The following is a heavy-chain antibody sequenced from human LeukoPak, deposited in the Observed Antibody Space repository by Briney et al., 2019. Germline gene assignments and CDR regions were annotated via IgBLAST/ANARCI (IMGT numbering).Heavy chain of an antibody. CDR3: ARDLNYGDYNWFDP. CDR2: IKQDGSEK. Sequence: GSLRLSCAASGFTFSSYWMSWVCQAPGKGLEWVANIKQDGSEKYYVDSVKGRFTISRDNAKNSLYLQMNSLRAEDTAVYYCARDLNYGDYNWFDPWGQGTLVTVSS. J-gene: IGHJ5*02. CDR1: GFTFSSYW. D-gene: IGHD4-17*01. V-gene: IGHV3-7*01.